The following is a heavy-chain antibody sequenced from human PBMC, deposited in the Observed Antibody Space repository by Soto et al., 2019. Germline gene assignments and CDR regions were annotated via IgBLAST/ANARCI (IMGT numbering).Heavy chain of an antibody. CDR3: ARYDYGSGNDYNIDY. D-gene: IGHD3-10*01. CDR2: IHHSGST. J-gene: IGHJ4*02. Sequence: AKTLSLTCTVSGYSISSMNWWSWVRQPPGKGLEWIGEIHHSGSTNDNPSLKSRITISVEKSKNQFSLKLSSVTAADTAVYYCARYDYGSGNDYNIDYWGQGILVTVSS. CDR1: GYSISSMNW. V-gene: IGHV4-4*02.